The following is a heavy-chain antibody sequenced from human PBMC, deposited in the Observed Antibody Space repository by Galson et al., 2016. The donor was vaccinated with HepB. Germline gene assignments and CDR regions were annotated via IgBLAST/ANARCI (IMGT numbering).Heavy chain of an antibody. D-gene: IGHD6-13*01. V-gene: IGHV3-23*01. CDR1: GFTLSNYD. CDR2: IKASDDTT. CDR3: AKVHSGDGSSWPYSYYDGLDV. Sequence: SLRLSCAASGFTLSNYDTNWVRQAPGKGLEWVSDIKASDDTTHYADSVKGRFTISRDSDRNTVYLQMNRLRAEDTAVYFCAKVHSGDGSSWPYSYYDGLDVWGKGTTVTVSS. J-gene: IGHJ6*01.